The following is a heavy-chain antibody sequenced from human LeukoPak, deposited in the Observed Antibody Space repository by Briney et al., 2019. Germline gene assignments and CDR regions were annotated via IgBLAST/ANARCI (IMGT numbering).Heavy chain of an antibody. CDR1: GYTFTDYY. V-gene: IGHV1-2*06. CDR3: ARDELYNGYYSVKYHYNGMDV. D-gene: IGHD3-3*01. Sequence: GASVKVSCKASGYTFTDYYVHWVRQAPGQGLEWMGRINAKSGDTNAAQRFQGRVTMTRVTSITSAYLELSRLRSDDTAVYYCARDELYNGYYSVKYHYNGMDVWGQGTTVAVSS. J-gene: IGHJ6*02. CDR2: INAKSGDT.